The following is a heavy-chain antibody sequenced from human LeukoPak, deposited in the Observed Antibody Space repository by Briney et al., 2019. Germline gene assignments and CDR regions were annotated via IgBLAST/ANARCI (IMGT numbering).Heavy chain of an antibody. D-gene: IGHD6-13*01. CDR2: ISGSGGST. V-gene: IGHV3-23*01. CDR3: AKGRIAAADDYFDY. Sequence: GGSLRLSCAASGFTFSSYAMSWVRQAPGKGLEWVSGISGSGGSTYYADSAKGRFTISRDNSKNTLYLQMNSLRAEDTAVYYCAKGRIAAADDYFDYWGQGTLGTVSA. J-gene: IGHJ4*02. CDR1: GFTFSSYA.